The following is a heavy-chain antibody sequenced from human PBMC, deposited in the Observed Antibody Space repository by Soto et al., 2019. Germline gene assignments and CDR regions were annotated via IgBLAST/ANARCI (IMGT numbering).Heavy chain of an antibody. CDR1: GFSFSDYY. J-gene: IGHJ4*02. Sequence: PGGSLRLSCAASGFSFSDYYMTWFRQAPGKGLEWVSYISSTSAYTDYADSVRGRFTISRDNAKNSLYLEMNSLRVEDTAVYYCATGYCSGDNCVTPTSASDYWGQGTLVTVSS. CDR3: ATGYCSGDNCVTPTSASDY. D-gene: IGHD2-15*01. CDR2: ISSTSAYT. V-gene: IGHV3-11*06.